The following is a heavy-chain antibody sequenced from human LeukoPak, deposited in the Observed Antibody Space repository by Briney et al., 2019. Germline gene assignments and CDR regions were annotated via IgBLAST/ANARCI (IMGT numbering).Heavy chain of an antibody. J-gene: IGHJ4*02. CDR3: AKDRQQLAPYYFDY. V-gene: IGHV3-30*02. CDR1: GFTFSSYG. CDR2: IRYDGSNK. D-gene: IGHD6-13*01. Sequence: GGSLRLSCAASGFTFSSYGMHWVRQAPGKGLEWVAFIRYDGSNKYYADSVKGRFTISRDNSKNTLYLQMNSLRAEDTAVYYCAKDRQQLAPYYFDYWGQGTLVTVSS.